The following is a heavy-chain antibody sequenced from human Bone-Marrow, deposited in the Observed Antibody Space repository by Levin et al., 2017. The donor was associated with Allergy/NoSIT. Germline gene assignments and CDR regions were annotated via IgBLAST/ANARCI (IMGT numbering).Heavy chain of an antibody. CDR3: ARGPKPLLVAIFGVVNQIGKKYYFDY. CDR1: GYTFTSYD. CDR2: MNPNSGNT. D-gene: IGHD3-3*01. Sequence: GGSLRLSCKASGYTFTSYDINWVRQATGQGLEWMGWMNPNSGNTGYAQKFQGRVTMTRNTSISTAYMELSSLRSEDTAVYYCARGPKPLLVAIFGVVNQIGKKYYFDYWGQGTLVTVSS. J-gene: IGHJ4*02. V-gene: IGHV1-8*01.